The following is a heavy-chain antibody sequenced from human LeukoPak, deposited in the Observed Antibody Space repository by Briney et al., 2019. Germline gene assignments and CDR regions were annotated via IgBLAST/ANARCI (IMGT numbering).Heavy chain of an antibody. Sequence: GASVKVSCKASGYTFTGYYMHWVRQAPGQGLEWMGWINPNSGGTNYAQKFQGRVTMTRDTSISTAYMELSSLRSEDTAVYYCARPQFAGTPRFDYWGQGTLVTVSS. CDR2: INPNSGGT. V-gene: IGHV1-2*02. CDR1: GYTFTGYY. D-gene: IGHD2-15*01. J-gene: IGHJ4*02. CDR3: ARPQFAGTPRFDY.